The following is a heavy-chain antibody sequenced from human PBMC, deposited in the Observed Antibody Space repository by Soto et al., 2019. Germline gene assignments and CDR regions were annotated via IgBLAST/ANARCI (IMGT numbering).Heavy chain of an antibody. D-gene: IGHD2-15*01. CDR2: LSVTGDSA. J-gene: IGHJ6*03. CDR3: AKNGCSSPACYPYYYYVDV. Sequence: EVQLLESWGGLVQPGGSLRLSCAASGFRLSDSAVSWVRQAPGKGLEWVSSLSVTGDSAFYSDSVKGRFTISRDISKSTLYLQRHSLRAEDTAVYYCAKNGCSSPACYPYYYYVDVWGRGTTVTVSS. CDR1: GFRLSDSA. V-gene: IGHV3-23*05.